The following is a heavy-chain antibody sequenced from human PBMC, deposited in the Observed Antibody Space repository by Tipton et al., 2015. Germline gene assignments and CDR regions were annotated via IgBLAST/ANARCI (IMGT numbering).Heavy chain of an antibody. J-gene: IGHJ4*02. CDR3: ASPSLPHDRGDYYFQS. CDR1: GGSIANSRYS. CDR2: LYFSGST. V-gene: IGHV4-39*01. D-gene: IGHD2-21*02. Sequence: TLSLTCTVSGGSIANSRYSWGWVRQPPEKGLEWIGSLYFSGSTYYNPSLKSRVTISIDRFKNQFSLKLSSVTAADTAVYYCASPSLPHDRGDYYFQSWGQGSLVTVSS.